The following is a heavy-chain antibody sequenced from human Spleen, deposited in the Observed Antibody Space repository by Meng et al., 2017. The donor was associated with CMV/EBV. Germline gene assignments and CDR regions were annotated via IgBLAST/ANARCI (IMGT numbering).Heavy chain of an antibody. CDR3: AKSLGGTSRPGEH. CDR2: ISDSGSST. CDR1: GFTFNNYA. Sequence: LTCAASGFTFNNYAMSWVRQAPEKGLEWVSTISDSGSSTYYADSVKGRFTISRDSSKNTLFLQMNGLRAEDTALYYCAKSLGGTSRPGEHWGQGTLVTVSS. J-gene: IGHJ1*01. V-gene: IGHV3-23*01. D-gene: IGHD2-2*01.